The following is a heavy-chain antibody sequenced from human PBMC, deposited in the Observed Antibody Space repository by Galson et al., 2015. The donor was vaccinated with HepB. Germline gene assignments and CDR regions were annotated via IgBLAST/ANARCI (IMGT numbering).Heavy chain of an antibody. CDR2: IWYDGSKK. V-gene: IGHV3-33*01. CDR1: GFTFSTYG. J-gene: IGHJ4*02. D-gene: IGHD6-19*01. CDR3: ARIPGYSSAWYTADY. Sequence: LRLSCAGSGFTFSTYGMHWVRQAPGKGLEWVAVIWYDGSKKYYAGSVMGRFTISRENSKNTLYLQMNSLRAEDTAVYFCARIPGYSSAWYTADYWGRGTLVTVSS.